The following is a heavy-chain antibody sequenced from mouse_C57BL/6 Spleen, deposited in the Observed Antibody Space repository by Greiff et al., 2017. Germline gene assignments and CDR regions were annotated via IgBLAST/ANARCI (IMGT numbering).Heavy chain of an antibody. CDR3: ARDAGYDYGEAWFAY. Sequence: EVQVVESGGGLVQSGRSLRLSCATSGFTFSDFYMEWVRQAPGKGLEWIAASRNKANDYTTEYSASVKGRFIVSRDTSQSILYLQMNALRAEDTAIYYCARDAGYDYGEAWFAYWGQGTLVTVSA. J-gene: IGHJ3*01. CDR2: SRNKANDYTT. CDR1: GFTFSDFY. V-gene: IGHV7-1*01. D-gene: IGHD2-4*01.